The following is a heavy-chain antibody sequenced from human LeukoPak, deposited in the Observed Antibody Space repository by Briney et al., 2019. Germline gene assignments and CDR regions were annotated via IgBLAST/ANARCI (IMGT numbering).Heavy chain of an antibody. CDR1: GGSISSGGYY. V-gene: IGHV4-31*03. D-gene: IGHD3-22*01. CDR2: IYYSGST. J-gene: IGHJ5*02. Sequence: PSETLSLTCTVSGGSISSGGYYWSWIRQHPGPGLDWIGYIYYSGSTYYNPSLKSRLTISLDTSKNQFSLNLSSVTAADTAVYYCARASSGAPRLGFDPWGQGTQVTVSS. CDR3: ARASSGAPRLGFDP.